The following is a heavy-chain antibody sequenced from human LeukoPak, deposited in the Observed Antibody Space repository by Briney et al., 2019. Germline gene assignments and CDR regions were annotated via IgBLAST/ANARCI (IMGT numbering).Heavy chain of an antibody. D-gene: IGHD1-26*01. CDR3: ARDVGASAPDAFDI. CDR2: ISSSSNYI. V-gene: IGHV3-21*01. CDR1: GFTFSTYN. Sequence: GGSLRLSCAASGFTFSTYNMNWVRQAPGKGLEWVSSISSSSNYIYYADSVKGRFTISRDNAKNSLYLQMNSLRVEDTDVYYCARDVGASAPDAFDIWGQGAMVTVSS. J-gene: IGHJ3*02.